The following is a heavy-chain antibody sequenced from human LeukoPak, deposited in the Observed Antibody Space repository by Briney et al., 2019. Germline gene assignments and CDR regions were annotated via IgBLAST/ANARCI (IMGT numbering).Heavy chain of an antibody. CDR1: GFTVSSNY. V-gene: IGHV3-53*01. J-gene: IGHJ6*03. CDR2: IYSGGST. D-gene: IGHD3-10*01. Sequence: GGSLRLSCAASGFTVSSNYMSWVRQAPGKGLEWVSVIYSGGSTYYADSVKGRFTISRDNSKNTLYLQMNSLRAEDTAVYYCARVAYYGSGSYPPKYYYYYYMDVWGKGTTVTISS. CDR3: ARVAYYGSGSYPPKYYYYYYMDV.